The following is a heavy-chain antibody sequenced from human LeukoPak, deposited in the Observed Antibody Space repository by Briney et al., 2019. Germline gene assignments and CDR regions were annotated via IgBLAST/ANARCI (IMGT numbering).Heavy chain of an antibody. CDR3: ARFQLYSSGGFHLAVYYFDY. CDR2: IYYSGST. V-gene: IGHV4-39*01. D-gene: IGHD6-19*01. CDR1: GGSISNSSSC. Sequence: LETLSLTCTVSGGSISNSSSCWGWIRQPPGKGLEWIGSIYYSGSTYYNPSLKSRVTISVDTSKNQFSLKLTSVTAADTAVYYCARFQLYSSGGFHLAVYYFDYWGQGTLVTVSS. J-gene: IGHJ4*02.